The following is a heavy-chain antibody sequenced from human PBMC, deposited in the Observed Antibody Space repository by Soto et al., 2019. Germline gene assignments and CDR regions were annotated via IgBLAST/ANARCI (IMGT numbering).Heavy chain of an antibody. CDR3: ARDGYCSGGSCYSVPDFAY. CDR1: GFTFSSYG. D-gene: IGHD2-15*01. Sequence: PGGSLRLSCAASGFTFSSYGMHWVRQAPGKGLEWVAVIWYDGSNKYYADSVKGRFTISRDNSKNTLYLQMNSLRAEDTAVYYCARDGYCSGGSCYSVPDFAYWGQGTLVTVSS. V-gene: IGHV3-33*01. CDR2: IWYDGSNK. J-gene: IGHJ4*02.